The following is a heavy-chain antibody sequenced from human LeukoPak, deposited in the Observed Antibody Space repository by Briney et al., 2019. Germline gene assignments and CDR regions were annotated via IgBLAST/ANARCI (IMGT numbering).Heavy chain of an antibody. D-gene: IGHD6-19*01. CDR2: MNPNSGNT. Sequence: ASVKVSCKASGYTFTGYYMHWVRQAPGQGLEWMGWMNPNSGNTGYAQKFQGRVTMTRNTSISTAYMELSSLRSEDTAVYYCAREVQAVAGYYYYYYYMDVWGKGTTVTISS. J-gene: IGHJ6*03. CDR1: GYTFTGYY. CDR3: AREVQAVAGYYYYYYYMDV. V-gene: IGHV1-8*02.